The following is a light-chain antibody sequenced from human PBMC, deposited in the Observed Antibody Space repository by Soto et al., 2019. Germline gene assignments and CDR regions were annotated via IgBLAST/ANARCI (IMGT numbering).Light chain of an antibody. J-gene: IGLJ1*01. Sequence: QSALTQLGTVSGSPGQSIPISCTGTSSDVGGYNYVSWYQQHPGKAPKLMIYDVSNRPSGVSNRFSGSKSGNTASLTISGLQAEDEADYYCSSYTSSSTYVFGTGTKVTVL. CDR1: SSDVGGYNY. CDR3: SSYTSSSTYV. CDR2: DVS. V-gene: IGLV2-14*01.